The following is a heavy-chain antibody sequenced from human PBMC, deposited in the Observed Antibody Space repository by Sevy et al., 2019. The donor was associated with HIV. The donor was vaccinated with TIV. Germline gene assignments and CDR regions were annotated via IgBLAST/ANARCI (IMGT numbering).Heavy chain of an antibody. D-gene: IGHD6-19*01. CDR1: GFTFSSYG. CDR3: AKDFTTPGYGSVGFDY. J-gene: IGHJ4*02. V-gene: IGHV3-30*18. Sequence: GGSLRLSCAASGFTFSSYGMHWVRQAPGKGLEWVAVISYDGSNKYYADSVKGRFTISRDNSKNTLYLQMNSLRAEDTAVYYCAKDFTTPGYGSVGFDYWGQGTLVTVSS. CDR2: ISYDGSNK.